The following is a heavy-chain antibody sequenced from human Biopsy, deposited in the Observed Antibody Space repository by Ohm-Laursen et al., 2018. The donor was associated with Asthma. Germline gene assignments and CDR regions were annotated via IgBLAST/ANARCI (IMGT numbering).Heavy chain of an antibody. J-gene: IGHJ4*02. CDR3: AKEVFPGWELRRGPDS. Sequence: SLRLSCAASGFTFHNYVMHWVRQAPGKGLEWVAGIFFDGSNKYYADSVKGRFTISRDSSKNTVYLQMNSLRAENTAVYFCAKEVFPGWELRRGPDSWGQGTLVTVSS. D-gene: IGHD1-26*01. V-gene: IGHV3-30-3*01. CDR1: GFTFHNYV. CDR2: IFFDGSNK.